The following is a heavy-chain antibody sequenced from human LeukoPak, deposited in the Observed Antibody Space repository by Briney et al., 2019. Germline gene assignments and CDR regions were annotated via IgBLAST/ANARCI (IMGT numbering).Heavy chain of an antibody. J-gene: IGHJ6*03. Sequence: GASVKVSCKASGGTFSSYAISWVRQAPGQGLEWMGGIIPIFGTANYAQKFQGRVTITTDESTSTAYMELSSLRSEDTAVYYCARGVDIVATIQRHCYYMDVWGKGTTVTVSS. CDR3: ARGVDIVATIQRHCYYMDV. D-gene: IGHD5-12*01. CDR2: IIPIFGTA. V-gene: IGHV1-69*05. CDR1: GGTFSSYA.